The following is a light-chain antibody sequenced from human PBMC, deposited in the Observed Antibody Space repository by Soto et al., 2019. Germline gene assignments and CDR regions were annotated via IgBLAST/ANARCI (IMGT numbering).Light chain of an antibody. CDR2: WAS. V-gene: IGKV4-1*01. J-gene: IGKJ1*01. CDR3: QQYYSSPTWN. CDR1: QNIFYSSNNKNY. Sequence: DIVMTHTPDSLAVSLGERAAINCKSSQNIFYSSNNKNYFAWYQQKPGQPPNLLIDWASTREYGVPDRFSGCGSGTDVALNISRLHAEDVAIYYCQQYYSSPTWNFGQGTKVEIK.